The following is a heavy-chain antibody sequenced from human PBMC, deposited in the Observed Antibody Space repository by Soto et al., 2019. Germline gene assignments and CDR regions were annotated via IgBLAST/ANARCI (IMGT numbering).Heavy chain of an antibody. CDR1: GFTFSSYG. CDR2: IWYDGSNK. V-gene: IGHV3-33*01. Sequence: QVQLVESGGGVVQPGGSLRLSCAASGFTFSSYGMHWVRQAPGKGLEWVAVIWYDGSNKYYADSVKGRFTISRDNSKNTLYLQMNSLRAEDTAVYYCARESGLERTYYFDYWGQGTLVTVSS. D-gene: IGHD1-1*01. CDR3: ARESGLERTYYFDY. J-gene: IGHJ4*02.